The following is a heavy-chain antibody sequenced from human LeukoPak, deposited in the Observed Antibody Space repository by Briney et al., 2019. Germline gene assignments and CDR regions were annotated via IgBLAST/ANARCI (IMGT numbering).Heavy chain of an antibody. CDR3: AKKSGSYPNFDY. D-gene: IGHD1-26*01. J-gene: IGHJ4*02. CDR2: ISGSGGNT. CDR1: GFTFSSYA. V-gene: IGHV3-23*01. Sequence: GGSLRLSCAASGFTFSSYAMSWVRQAPGKGLEWVSGISGSGGNTYYADSVKGRFTISRDSSKNTLYLQTNSLRAEDTAVYYCAKKSGSYPNFDYWGQGTLVTVSS.